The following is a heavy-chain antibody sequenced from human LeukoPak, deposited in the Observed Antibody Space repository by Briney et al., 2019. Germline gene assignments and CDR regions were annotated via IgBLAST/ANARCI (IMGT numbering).Heavy chain of an antibody. J-gene: IGHJ6*03. V-gene: IGHV1-46*01. D-gene: IGHD3-16*02. Sequence: VASVKVSCKASGYTFTSYYMHWVRQAPGQGLEWMGIINHSGGSTSYAQKFQGRVTMTRDTSTSTVYMELSSLRSEDTAVYYCATQLYYDYVWGSYRLGYMDVWGKGTTVTVSS. CDR3: ATQLYYDYVWGSYRLGYMDV. CDR1: GYTFTSYY. CDR2: INHSGGST.